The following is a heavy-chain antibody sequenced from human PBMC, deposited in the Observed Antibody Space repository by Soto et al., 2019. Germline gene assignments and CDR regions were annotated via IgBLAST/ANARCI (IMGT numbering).Heavy chain of an antibody. CDR2: VYYSGNT. CDR1: GGSISPYY. D-gene: IGHD6-13*01. Sequence: SETLSLTCTVSGGSISPYYWSWIRQPPGKGLEWIGYVYYSGNTNYNPSLESRVTISVDTSRNRFSLNLISATAADTAVYYCARKGAAASYAHYYMDVWGRGTAVTVSS. V-gene: IGHV4-59*01. J-gene: IGHJ6*03. CDR3: ARKGAAASYAHYYMDV.